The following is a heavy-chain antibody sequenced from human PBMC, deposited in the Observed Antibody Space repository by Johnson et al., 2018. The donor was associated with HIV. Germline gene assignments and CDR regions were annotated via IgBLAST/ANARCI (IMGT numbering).Heavy chain of an antibody. Sequence: QVQLVESGGGLVQPGGSLRLSCAASGFTFTTYAMHWVRQAPGKGLEWVAVISYDGSNKYYADSVKGRFTISRDNSKNTLYLQMNSLRAEDTAVYYCASSWGNAVEIWGQGTMVTVSS. V-gene: IGHV3-30*04. J-gene: IGHJ3*02. D-gene: IGHD7-27*01. CDR1: GFTFTTYA. CDR2: ISYDGSNK. CDR3: ASSWGNAVEI.